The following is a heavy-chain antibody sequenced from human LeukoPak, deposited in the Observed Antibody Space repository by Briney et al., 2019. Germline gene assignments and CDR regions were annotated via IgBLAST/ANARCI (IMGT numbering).Heavy chain of an antibody. CDR2: INHSGST. J-gene: IGHJ4*02. V-gene: IGHV4-34*01. D-gene: IGHD3-22*01. CDR3: ARRNYYDSSGYRVGFDY. Sequence: SETLSLTCAVYGGSFSGYYWSWIRQPPGKGLEWIGEINHSGSTNYNPSLKGRVTISVDTSKNQFSLKLSSVTAADTAVYYCARRNYYDSSGYRVGFDYWGQGTLVTVSS. CDR1: GGSFSGYY.